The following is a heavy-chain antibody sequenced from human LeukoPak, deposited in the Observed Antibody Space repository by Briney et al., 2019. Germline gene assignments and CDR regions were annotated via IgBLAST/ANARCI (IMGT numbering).Heavy chain of an antibody. Sequence: ASVKVSCKASGYTFTGYYMHWVRQAPGQGLEWMGWINPNSGGTKYAQKFQGRVTMTRDTSISTAYMGLSSLTSDDTAVYFCARAEAIDYWGQGTLVTVSS. J-gene: IGHJ4*02. V-gene: IGHV1-2*02. CDR1: GYTFTGYY. D-gene: IGHD5-12*01. CDR3: ARAEAIDY. CDR2: INPNSGGT.